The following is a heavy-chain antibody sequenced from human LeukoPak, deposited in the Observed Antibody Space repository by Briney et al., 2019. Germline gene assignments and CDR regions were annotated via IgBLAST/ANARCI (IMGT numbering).Heavy chain of an antibody. D-gene: IGHD2-2*01. CDR2: IKQDRSEK. J-gene: IGHJ6*04. CDR3: ARDQGTRIVVVPAYDYYYGMDV. V-gene: IGHV3-7*03. Sequence: GGSLRLSCAASGFTFSSYWMSWVRQAPGKGLEWVANIKQDRSEKYYVDSVKGRFTISRDNAKNSLYLQMNSLRAEDTAVYKRARDQGTRIVVVPAYDYYYGMDVWGKGTTVTVSS. CDR1: GFTFSSYW.